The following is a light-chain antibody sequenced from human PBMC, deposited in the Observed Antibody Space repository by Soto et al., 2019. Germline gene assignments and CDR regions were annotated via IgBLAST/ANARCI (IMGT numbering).Light chain of an antibody. V-gene: IGKV3-20*01. Sequence: EIVLTQSPGTLSLSPGERATLSCRASQSVSSAYLAWYQHKPGQPPTLLIYAASSRVTGIPDRFSGSGSGTDFTPTISRLEPEDFAVYYCQQYGSSSTWTFGQGIKVEIK. CDR3: QQYGSSSTWT. J-gene: IGKJ1*01. CDR2: AAS. CDR1: QSVSSAY.